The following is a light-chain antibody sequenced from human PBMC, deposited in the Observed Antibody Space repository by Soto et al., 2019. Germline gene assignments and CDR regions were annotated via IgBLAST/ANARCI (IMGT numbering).Light chain of an antibody. CDR3: SSYTSNSTLVV. CDR1: SSDVGGYNY. V-gene: IGLV2-14*01. CDR2: EVS. J-gene: IGLJ2*01. Sequence: QSALTQPASVSGSPGQSITISCTGTSSDVGGYNYVSWYQQHPGKAPKLMIYEVSNRPSGVSNRFSGAKSGNTASLTVSGLQDEDESEYYCSSYTSNSTLVVFGGGTELTVL.